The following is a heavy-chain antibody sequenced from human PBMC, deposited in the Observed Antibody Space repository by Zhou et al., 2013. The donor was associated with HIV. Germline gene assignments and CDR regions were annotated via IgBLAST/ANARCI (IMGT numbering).Heavy chain of an antibody. J-gene: IGHJ4*02. V-gene: IGHV4-59*11. CDR1: GGSISSHY. CDR2: IYYSGST. D-gene: IGHD3-3*01. CDR3: ARALGDFWSGYYTGNYFDY. Sequence: QVQLQESGPGLVKPSETLSLTCTVSGGSISSHYWSWIRQPPGKGLEWIGYIYYSGSTNYNPSLKSRVTISVDTSKNQFSLKLSSVTAADTAVYYCARALGDFWSGYYTGNYFDYWGQGTLVTVSS.